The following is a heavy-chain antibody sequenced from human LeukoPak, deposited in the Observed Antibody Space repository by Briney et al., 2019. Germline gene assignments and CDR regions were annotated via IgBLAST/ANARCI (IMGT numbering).Heavy chain of an antibody. D-gene: IGHD3-9*01. Sequence: GGSLRLSCAASGFTFSDYYMSWIRQAPGKGLEWVSYISSSSYTNYADSVKGRFTISRDNAKNSLYLQMNSLRAEDTAVYYCARSGRYFDWLLDYWGQGTLVTVSS. CDR3: ARSGRYFDWLLDY. V-gene: IGHV3-11*06. J-gene: IGHJ4*02. CDR1: GFTFSDYY. CDR2: ISSSSYT.